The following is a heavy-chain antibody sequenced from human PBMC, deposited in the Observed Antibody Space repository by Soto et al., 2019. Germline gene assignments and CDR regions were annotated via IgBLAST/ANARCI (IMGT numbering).Heavy chain of an antibody. CDR2: INAGNGNT. CDR1: GYTFTSYA. Sequence: QVQLVQSGAEVKKPGASVRVSCKASGYTFTSYAIHWVRQAPGQRLEWMGWINAGNGNTKYSQKFQGRVTITRDTSASTAYMELSSLRSEDTAVYYCARSSSGWYTFDYWGQGTLVTVSS. J-gene: IGHJ4*02. V-gene: IGHV1-3*01. CDR3: ARSSSGWYTFDY. D-gene: IGHD6-19*01.